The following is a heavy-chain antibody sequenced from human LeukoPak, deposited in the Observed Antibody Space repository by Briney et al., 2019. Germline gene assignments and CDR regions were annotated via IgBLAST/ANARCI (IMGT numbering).Heavy chain of an antibody. CDR3: ARRRGYGGNNFDY. D-gene: IGHD4-23*01. CDR1: GGSISSSNW. Sequence: SGTLSLTCAVSGGSISSSNWWSWVRQPPGKGLEWIGEINHSGSTNYNPSLKSRVTISVDTSKNQFSLKLSSVTAADTAVYYCARRRGYGGNNFDYWGQGTLVTVSS. V-gene: IGHV4-4*02. J-gene: IGHJ4*02. CDR2: INHSGST.